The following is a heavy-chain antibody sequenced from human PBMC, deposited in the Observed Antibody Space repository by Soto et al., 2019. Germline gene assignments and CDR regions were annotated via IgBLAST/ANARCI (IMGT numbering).Heavy chain of an antibody. J-gene: IGHJ5*02. CDR2: TYYTSKWYY. Sequence: SQTLSLTCAISGDSVSSNSGAWNWIRQSPSRGLEWLGRTYYTSKWYYDYAVSVRSRITINPDTSNNQFSLHLNSVTPDDTAMYYCARRPCQWLDENCFDPWGQGTLITVSS. CDR1: GDSVSSNSGA. CDR3: ARRPCQWLDENCFDP. V-gene: IGHV6-1*01. D-gene: IGHD6-19*01.